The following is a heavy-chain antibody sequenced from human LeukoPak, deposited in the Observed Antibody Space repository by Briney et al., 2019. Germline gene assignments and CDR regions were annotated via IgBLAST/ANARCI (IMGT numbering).Heavy chain of an antibody. Sequence: GGSLRLSCAASGFTFSSYAMRWVRQAPGKGLEWVSAISGSGGSTYYADSVKGRFTISRDNSKNTLYLQMNSLRAEDTAVYYCAKSGDYYYYYYMDVWGKGTTVTVSS. D-gene: IGHD2-15*01. CDR3: AKSGDYYYYYYMDV. CDR2: ISGSGGST. CDR1: GFTFSSYA. V-gene: IGHV3-23*01. J-gene: IGHJ6*03.